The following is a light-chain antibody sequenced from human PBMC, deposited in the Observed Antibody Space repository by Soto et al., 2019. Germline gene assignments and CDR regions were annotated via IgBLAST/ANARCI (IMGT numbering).Light chain of an antibody. CDR2: EVS. V-gene: IGLV2-14*01. CDR3: SSYTSRSTPV. Sequence: QSALIQPASVSGSPGQSITISCTGTSSDVGGYNYVSWYQQHPGKAPKVMIYEVSNRPSGVSNRFSGSKSGNTASLTISELQAEDEADYYCSSYTSRSTPVFGGGTKVTVL. CDR1: SSDVGGYNY. J-gene: IGLJ2*01.